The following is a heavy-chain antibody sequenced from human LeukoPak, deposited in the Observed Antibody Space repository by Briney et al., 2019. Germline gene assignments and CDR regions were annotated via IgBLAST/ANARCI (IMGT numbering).Heavy chain of an antibody. D-gene: IGHD3-22*01. CDR2: MYYSGST. CDR1: GFTFNIHDMY. J-gene: IGHJ5*02. V-gene: IGHV4-30-4*01. CDR3: ARPYYYDSRIDP. Sequence: LRLSCAASGFTFNIHDMYWVRQAPGKGLEWIAYMYYSGSTYYNPSLKSRVTMSADTSKNQLSLKLSSVTAADTAVYYCARPYYYDSRIDPWGQGILVTVSS.